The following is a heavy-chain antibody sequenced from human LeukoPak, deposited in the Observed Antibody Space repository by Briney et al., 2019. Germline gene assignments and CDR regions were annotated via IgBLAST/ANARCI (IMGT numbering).Heavy chain of an antibody. J-gene: IGHJ4*02. Sequence: PGGSLRLSCAASGFTFSSYAMSWVRQAPWKGLEWVSAISGSGGSTYYADSVKGRFTISRDNSKNTLYLQMNSLRAEDTAVYYCAKPPGYCSSTSCADYWGQGTLVTVSS. CDR1: GFTFSSYA. CDR2: ISGSGGST. CDR3: AKPPGYCSSTSCADY. D-gene: IGHD2-2*03. V-gene: IGHV3-23*01.